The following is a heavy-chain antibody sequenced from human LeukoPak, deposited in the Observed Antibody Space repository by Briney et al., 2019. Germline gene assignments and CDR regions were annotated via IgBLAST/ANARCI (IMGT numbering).Heavy chain of an antibody. CDR3: ARGQVDTAIVGGMTFDI. V-gene: IGHV3-23*01. CDR1: GFTFSSYA. D-gene: IGHD5-18*01. J-gene: IGHJ3*02. CDR2: ISGGGSTP. Sequence: GGSLRLSCAASGFTFSSYAMSWVRQAPGKGLEWVSAISGGGSTPYYADSVKGRFTISRDNSKNTLYLEMNSLRAGDTAVYYCARGQVDTAIVGGMTFDIWGQGTMVTVSS.